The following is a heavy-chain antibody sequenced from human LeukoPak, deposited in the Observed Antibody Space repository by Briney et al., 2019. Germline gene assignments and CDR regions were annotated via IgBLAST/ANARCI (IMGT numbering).Heavy chain of an antibody. CDR2: IYYSGST. V-gene: IGHV4-59*01. Sequence: SETLSLTCTVSGGSISGYYWSRIRQPPGKGLEWIGYIYYSGSTNYNSSLKSRVTISIDASKNQFSLKVTSVTAADTAVYYCARDRDSSGLRDFDLWGRGTLVTVSS. CDR1: GGSISGYY. CDR3: ARDRDSSGLRDFDL. D-gene: IGHD3-22*01. J-gene: IGHJ2*01.